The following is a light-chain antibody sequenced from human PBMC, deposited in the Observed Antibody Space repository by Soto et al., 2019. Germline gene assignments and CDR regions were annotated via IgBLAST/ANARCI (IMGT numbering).Light chain of an antibody. Sequence: QSALTQPATVSGSPGQSITISCTGISSDVGTYNLVSWYQQHPGKAPKLIIYEVTKRPTEVSNRFSGSNSGNTASLTISGLQAEDEADYYCCSHAGSGTFVWVFGGGTKLTVL. CDR3: CSHAGSGTFVWV. CDR2: EVT. J-gene: IGLJ3*02. CDR1: SSDVGTYNL. V-gene: IGLV2-23*02.